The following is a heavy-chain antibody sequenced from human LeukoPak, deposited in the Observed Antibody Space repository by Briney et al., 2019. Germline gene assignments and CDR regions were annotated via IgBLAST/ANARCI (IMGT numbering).Heavy chain of an antibody. CDR3: ATHSSGWSGPFDY. D-gene: IGHD6-19*01. CDR2: IYYSGST. Sequence: SQTLSLTCTVSGVSISSADYFWSWIRQPPEKGLEWIGYIYYSGSTYYNPSLKSRVTISVDTSKKQFSLRLSSVTAADTAVYYCATHSSGWSGPFDYWGQGTLVTVSS. CDR1: GVSISSADYF. J-gene: IGHJ4*02. V-gene: IGHV4-30-4*01.